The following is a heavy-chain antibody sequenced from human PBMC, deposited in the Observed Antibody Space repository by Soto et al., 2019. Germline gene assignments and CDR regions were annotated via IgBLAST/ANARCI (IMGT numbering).Heavy chain of an antibody. Sequence: QVQLQQWGAGLLKPSETLSLTCAVYGGSFSGYYWSWIRQPPGKGLEWIGEINHCGSTNYNPSLKGRVTISVDTSKNQSPLKLSSVTAADTAVYYCASYLTHDSSGTTEHWGQGTLVTVSS. D-gene: IGHD3-22*01. CDR3: ASYLTHDSSGTTEH. CDR1: GGSFSGYY. V-gene: IGHV4-34*01. J-gene: IGHJ1*01. CDR2: INHCGST.